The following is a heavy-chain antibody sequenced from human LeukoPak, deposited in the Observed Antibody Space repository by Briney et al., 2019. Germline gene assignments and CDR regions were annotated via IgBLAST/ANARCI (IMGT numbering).Heavy chain of an antibody. CDR3: ARDLLDYYDSSGYFPHDAFDI. CDR2: IYYSGST. Sequence: PSQTLSLTCTVSGGSISSGGYYWSWIRQHPGKGLEWIGYIYYSGSTYYNPSLKSRVTISVDTSKNQFSLKLSSVTAADTAVYYCARDLLDYYDSSGYFPHDAFDIWGQGTMVTVSS. V-gene: IGHV4-31*03. D-gene: IGHD3-22*01. CDR1: GGSISSGGYY. J-gene: IGHJ3*02.